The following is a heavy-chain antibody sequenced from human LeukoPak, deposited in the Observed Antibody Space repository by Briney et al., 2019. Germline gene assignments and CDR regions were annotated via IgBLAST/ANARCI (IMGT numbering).Heavy chain of an antibody. D-gene: IGHD2-15*01. CDR1: GYTFTSYD. CDR2: MNPNSGNT. CDR3: ARSGPSYRSGGSCYYISNWFDP. Sequence: ASVKVSCKASGYTFTSYDINWVRQATGQGLEWMGWMNPNSGNTGYAQKFQGRVTMTRNTSISTAYMELSSLRSEDTAVYYCARSGPSYRSGGSCYYISNWFDPWGQGTLVTVSS. V-gene: IGHV1-8*01. J-gene: IGHJ5*02.